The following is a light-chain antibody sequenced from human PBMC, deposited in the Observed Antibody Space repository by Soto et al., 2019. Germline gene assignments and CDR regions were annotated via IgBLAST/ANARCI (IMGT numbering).Light chain of an antibody. CDR1: QNIRNW. J-gene: IGKJ5*01. CDR3: QQLNSFPLT. CDR2: AAS. V-gene: IGKV1-12*01. Sequence: DIQMTQSPSTLSASIGDRVTITCRASQNIRNWLAWYQRKPGRAPKLLIYAASRLQAGVPLRFSGSGSGTDFTLTISDLQPEDFATYYCQQLNSFPLTFGQGTRLEIK.